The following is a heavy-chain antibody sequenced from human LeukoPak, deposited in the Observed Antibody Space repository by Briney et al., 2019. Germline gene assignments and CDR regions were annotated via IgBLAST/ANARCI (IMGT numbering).Heavy chain of an antibody. D-gene: IGHD2-2*01. CDR2: IYHSGST. CDR3: ARSLSTAVIDY. V-gene: IGHV4-38-2*01. J-gene: IGHJ4*02. CDR1: GYSISSGRY. Sequence: SETLSLTCAVSGYSISSGRYWGWIRQPPGKGLEWIGSIYHSGSTYYNPSLKSRVTISVDTSKNQFSLNLRSVTAADTAVYYCARSLSTAVIDYWGQGTLVTVSS.